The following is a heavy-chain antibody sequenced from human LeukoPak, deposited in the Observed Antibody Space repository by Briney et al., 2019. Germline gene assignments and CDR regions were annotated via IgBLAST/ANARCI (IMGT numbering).Heavy chain of an antibody. J-gene: IGHJ3*02. Sequence: GGSLRLSCAASGFTFRSYEMNWVRQAPGKGLEWVSYISSSGSIIYYADSVKGRFTISRDNAKNSLYLQINSLRAEDTAVYYCARDSLGSGPDAFDIWGQGTMATVSS. CDR2: ISSSGSII. CDR3: ARDSLGSGPDAFDI. D-gene: IGHD6-19*01. CDR1: GFTFRSYE. V-gene: IGHV3-48*03.